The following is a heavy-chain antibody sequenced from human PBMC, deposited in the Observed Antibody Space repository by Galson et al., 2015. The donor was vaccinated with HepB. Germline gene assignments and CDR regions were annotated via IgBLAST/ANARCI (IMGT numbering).Heavy chain of an antibody. CDR1: GFTFSSYA. CDR2: ISYDGSNK. V-gene: IGHV3-30-3*01. Sequence: SLRLSCAASGFTFSSYAMHWVRQAPGKGLEWVAVISYDGSNKYYADSVKGRFTISRDNSKNTLYLQMNSLRAEDTAVYYCARDERGSTVGEEYFQHWGQGTLVTVSS. J-gene: IGHJ1*01. CDR3: ARDERGSTVGEEYFQH. D-gene: IGHD3-16*01.